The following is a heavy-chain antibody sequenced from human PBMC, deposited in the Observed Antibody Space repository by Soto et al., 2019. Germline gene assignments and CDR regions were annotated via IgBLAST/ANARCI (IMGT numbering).Heavy chain of an antibody. CDR3: ARDHKWDGMDV. Sequence: LTCSVSGGSFSSDSFIWSWVRQFPGKGLEWIGYINYSGTTYYNPSLRSRITMSVDTSKNQFSLNLSSVTAADTAVYYCARDHKWDGMDVWGQGTTVTVSS. D-gene: IGHD1-26*01. CDR1: GGSFSSDSFI. V-gene: IGHV4-31*03. CDR2: INYSGTT. J-gene: IGHJ6*02.